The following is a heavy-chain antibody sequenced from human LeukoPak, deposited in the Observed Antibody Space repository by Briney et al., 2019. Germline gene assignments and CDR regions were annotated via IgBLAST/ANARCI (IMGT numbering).Heavy chain of an antibody. CDR1: GFTFSSYS. CDR3: AREIAAANDAFDI. J-gene: IGHJ3*02. CDR2: ISSSSSYI. D-gene: IGHD6-13*01. Sequence: NPGGSLRLSCAASGFTFSSYSMNWVRQAPGKGLEWVSSISSSSSYIYYADSVKGRFTISRDNAKNSLYLQMNSLRAEDTAVYYCAREIAAANDAFDIWGQGTMVTVSS. V-gene: IGHV3-21*01.